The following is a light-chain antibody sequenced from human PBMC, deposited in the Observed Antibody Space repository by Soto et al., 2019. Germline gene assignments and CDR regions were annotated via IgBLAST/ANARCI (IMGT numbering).Light chain of an antibody. V-gene: IGKV3-11*01. CDR2: DAS. J-gene: IGKJ5*01. CDR1: PSVSSY. CDR3: QHRSIWPVS. Sequence: EIVLTQSPATLSLSPGERATLSCRASPSVSSYLAWYQQKPGQAPRLLIFDASNRATGIPARFSGSGSGTDFTLTISSLEPEDFAVYYCQHRSIWPVSFGQGTRLEIK.